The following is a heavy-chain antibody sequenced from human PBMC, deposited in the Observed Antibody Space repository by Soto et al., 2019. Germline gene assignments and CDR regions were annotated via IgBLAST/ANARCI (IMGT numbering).Heavy chain of an antibody. Sequence: PSDTLSLTCTVSGGSISSGGYYWSWIRQRPGKGLEWIGYIYYSGSTYYNPSLKSRVTISVDTSKNQFSLKLSSVTAADTAVYYCARGATYYYDSSGYYDYWGQGTLVIVSS. D-gene: IGHD3-22*01. J-gene: IGHJ4*02. CDR1: GGSISSGGYY. CDR3: ARGATYYYDSSGYYDY. V-gene: IGHV4-31*02. CDR2: IYYSGST.